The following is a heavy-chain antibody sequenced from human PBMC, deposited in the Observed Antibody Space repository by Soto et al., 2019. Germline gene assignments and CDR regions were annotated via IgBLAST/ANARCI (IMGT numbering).Heavy chain of an antibody. CDR1: GGSVTSASYY. Sequence: SETLSLTCSVSGGSVTSASYYWSWIRQSPGKGLECIGYVFQGANTNYNPSLKGRVTISVDTSRNQFSLDLTSVTAADTAVYYCATALGPTTGIDYWGQGTLVTVSS. V-gene: IGHV4-61*01. J-gene: IGHJ4*02. CDR3: ATALGPTTGIDY. D-gene: IGHD2-8*02. CDR2: VFQGANT.